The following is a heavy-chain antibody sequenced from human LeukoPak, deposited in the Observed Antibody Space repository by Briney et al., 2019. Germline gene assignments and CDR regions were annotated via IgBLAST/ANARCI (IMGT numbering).Heavy chain of an antibody. CDR3: AKSRAGIYDALHV. CDR2: IISRGDT. Sequence: GGSLRLSCAASGFTFSSFAMTWVRQAPGKGLEWFSTIISRGDTYYADSVKGRSTISRDNSKDTLYLQINSLRAEDTAVYYCAKSRAGIYDALHVWGQGTMVTVTS. CDR1: GFTFSSFA. V-gene: IGHV3-23*01. J-gene: IGHJ3*01.